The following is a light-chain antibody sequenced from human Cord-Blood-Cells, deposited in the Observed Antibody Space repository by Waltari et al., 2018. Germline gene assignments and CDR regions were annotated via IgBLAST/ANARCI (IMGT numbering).Light chain of an antibody. Sequence: DIQMTQSPSSLSASVGDRVTITCRASQGISNYLAWYQQKPGKVPKLLIYAASTLQSGVLSRFSGSGSGTDFTLTISSLQPEDVATYYCQKYNSAPLWTFGQGTKVEIK. CDR1: QGISNY. V-gene: IGKV1-27*01. CDR3: QKYNSAPLWT. J-gene: IGKJ1*01. CDR2: AAS.